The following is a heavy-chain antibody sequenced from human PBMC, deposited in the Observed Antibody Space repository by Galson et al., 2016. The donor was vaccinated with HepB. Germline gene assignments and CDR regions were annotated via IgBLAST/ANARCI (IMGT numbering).Heavy chain of an antibody. CDR2: IDARGGT. CDR3: TKTGSGWYFDY. CDR1: GFTFSDYA. Sequence: SLRLSCAASGFTFSDYAMSWVRQAPGKGLEWVSGIDARGGTYYADSVRGRSSISRDNSKNTLFLQMNSLRAEDTAVYYCTKTGSGWYFDYWGQGTLVTVSS. D-gene: IGHD6-19*01. V-gene: IGHV3-23*01. J-gene: IGHJ4*02.